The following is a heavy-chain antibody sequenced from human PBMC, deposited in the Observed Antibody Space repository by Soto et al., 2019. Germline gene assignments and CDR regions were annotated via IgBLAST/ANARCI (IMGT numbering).Heavy chain of an antibody. V-gene: IGHV4-59*01. CDR3: ARDRCSSTSCYGAGYYYGMDV. CDR1: GGSISSYY. Sequence: ASETLSLTCTVSGGSISSYYWSWIRQPPGKGLEWIGYIYYSGSTNYNPPLKSRVTISVDTSKNQFSLKLSSVTAADTAVYYCARDRCSSTSCYGAGYYYGMDVWGQGTTVT. CDR2: IYYSGST. D-gene: IGHD2-2*01. J-gene: IGHJ6*02.